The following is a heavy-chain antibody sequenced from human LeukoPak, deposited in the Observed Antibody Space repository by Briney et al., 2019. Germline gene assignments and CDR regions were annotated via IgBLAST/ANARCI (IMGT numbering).Heavy chain of an antibody. CDR3: AKAAYSSGWPEYFQH. CDR2: ISGSGGST. CDR1: GFTFSSYA. Sequence: GGSLRLSCAASGFTFSSYAMSRVRQAPGKGLGWVSAISGSGGSTYYADSVKGRFTISRDNSKNTLYLQMNSLRAEDTAVYYCAKAAYSSGWPEYFQHWGQGTLVTVSS. V-gene: IGHV3-23*01. J-gene: IGHJ1*01. D-gene: IGHD6-19*01.